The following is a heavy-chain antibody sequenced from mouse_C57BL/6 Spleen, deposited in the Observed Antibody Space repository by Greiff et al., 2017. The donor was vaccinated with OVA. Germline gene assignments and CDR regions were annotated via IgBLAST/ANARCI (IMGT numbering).Heavy chain of an antibody. CDR3: TRLLPSLFAY. D-gene: IGHD2-1*01. Sequence: VQLQQSGAELVRPGASVTLSCKASGYTFTDYEMHWVKQTPVHGLEWIGAIDPETGGTAYNQKFQGKAILTADKSSSTAYMELRSLTSEDSAVYYCTRLLPSLFAYWGQGTLVTVSA. V-gene: IGHV1-15*01. J-gene: IGHJ3*01. CDR2: IDPETGGT. CDR1: GYTFTDYE.